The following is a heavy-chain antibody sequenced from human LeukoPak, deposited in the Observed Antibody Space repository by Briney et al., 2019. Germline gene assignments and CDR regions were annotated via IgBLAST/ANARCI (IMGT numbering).Heavy chain of an antibody. D-gene: IGHD2-15*01. CDR3: AATLGYCSGGSCPGVAFDI. V-gene: IGHV1-58*02. CDR2: IVVGSGNT. J-gene: IGHJ3*02. CDR1: GFTFTSSA. Sequence: GTSVKLSCKASGFTFTSSAMQWVRQARGQRLEWIGWIVVGSGNTNYAQKFQERVTITRDMSTSTAYMELSSLRSEDTAVYYCAATLGYCSGGSCPGVAFDIWGQGTMVTVSS.